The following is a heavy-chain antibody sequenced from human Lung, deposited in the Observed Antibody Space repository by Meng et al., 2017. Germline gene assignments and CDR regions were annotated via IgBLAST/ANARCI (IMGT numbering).Heavy chain of an antibody. D-gene: IGHD4-11*01. CDR2: INHSGST. CDR1: GGYFSDYY. J-gene: IGHJ4*02. CDR3: ARGPTTMAHDFDY. V-gene: IGHV4-34*01. Sequence: QVQLEHWGARPLKPSATLSLPCVVSGGYFSDYYWSWIRQPPGKGLEWIGEINHSGSTNYNPSLESRATISVDTSQNNLSLKLSSVTAADSAVYYCARGPTTMAHDFDYWGQGTLVTVSS.